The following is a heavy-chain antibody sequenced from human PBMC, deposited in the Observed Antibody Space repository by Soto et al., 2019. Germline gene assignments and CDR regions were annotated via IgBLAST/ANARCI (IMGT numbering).Heavy chain of an antibody. J-gene: IGHJ2*01. V-gene: IGHV3-21*01. CDR3: ARFPVVAARVMDFDL. CDR1: GFTFSSYS. Sequence: GGSLRLSCAASGFTFSSYSMNWVRQAPGKGLEWVSSISSSSSYIYYADSVKGRFTISRDNAKNSLYLQMNSLRAEDTAVYYCARFPVVAARVMDFDLWGRGTLVTVSS. CDR2: ISSSSSYI. D-gene: IGHD2-15*01.